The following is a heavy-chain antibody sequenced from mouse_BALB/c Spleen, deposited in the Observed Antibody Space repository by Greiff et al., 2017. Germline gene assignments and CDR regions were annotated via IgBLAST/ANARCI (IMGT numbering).Heavy chain of an antibody. Sequence: EVQLQESGPELVKPGASVKISCKASGYTFTDYNMHWVKQSHGKSLEWIGYIYPYNGGTGYNQKFKSKATLTVDNSSSTAYMELRSLTSEDSAVYYCARGIYYDYGAWFAYWGQGTLVTVSA. CDR3: ARGIYYDYGAWFAY. V-gene: IGHV1S29*02. D-gene: IGHD2-4*01. CDR1: GYTFTDYN. J-gene: IGHJ3*01. CDR2: IYPYNGGT.